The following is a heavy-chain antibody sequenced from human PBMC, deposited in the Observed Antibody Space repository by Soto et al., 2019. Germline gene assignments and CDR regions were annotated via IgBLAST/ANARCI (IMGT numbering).Heavy chain of an antibody. CDR3: AKGTCSGGTCYKLDY. V-gene: IGHV3-23*01. Sequence: TGGSLRLSCAASGFTFSSYAMSWVRQAPGKGLEWVSAISNSGGSTYYADSVKGRFTISRDNSKNTLYLQMNSLRADDTAVYYCAKGTCSGGTCYKLDYWGQGTLVTVSS. D-gene: IGHD2-15*01. J-gene: IGHJ4*02. CDR1: GFTFSSYA. CDR2: ISNSGGST.